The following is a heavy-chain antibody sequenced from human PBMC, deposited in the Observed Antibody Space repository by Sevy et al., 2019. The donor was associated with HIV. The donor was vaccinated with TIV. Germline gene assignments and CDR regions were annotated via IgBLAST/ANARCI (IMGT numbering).Heavy chain of an antibody. D-gene: IGHD3-10*01. J-gene: IGHJ6*04. V-gene: IGHV3-21*01. CDR2: ISTSSTYI. Sequence: GGSLRLSCAASGFTFSTFNMNWVRQAPGEGLEWVSSISTSSTYIYYADSVRGRFTISRDNAKNSLYLQMDSLRAEDTAVYWCARVGVVTMDVWGKGTTVTVSS. CDR1: GFTFSTFN. CDR3: ARVGVVTMDV.